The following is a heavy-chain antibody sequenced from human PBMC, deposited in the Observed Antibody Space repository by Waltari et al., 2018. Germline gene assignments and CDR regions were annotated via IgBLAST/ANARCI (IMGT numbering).Heavy chain of an antibody. V-gene: IGHV3-20*04. Sequence: DVKVVESGGTVVRPGGSLRLSCVASGFIFEDYGMVWVRQVPGKGLEGVSGINWNGGSTDYADSVKGRFIISRDNGKNSVFLQLNSLRVEDTALYYCARRKFADYHLDYWGQGTLVTVSS. J-gene: IGHJ4*02. CDR3: ARRKFADYHLDY. D-gene: IGHD4-17*01. CDR1: GFIFEDYG. CDR2: INWNGGST.